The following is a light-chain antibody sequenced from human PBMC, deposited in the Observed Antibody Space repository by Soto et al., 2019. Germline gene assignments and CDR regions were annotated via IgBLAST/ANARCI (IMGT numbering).Light chain of an antibody. J-gene: IGLJ1*01. CDR2: DVT. CDR3: CSHAGSYTFG. CDR1: SSDVAKYDY. V-gene: IGLV2-11*01. Sequence: QSALTQPRSVSGSPGQSVTISCTGTSSDVAKYDYVSWYQQSPGKAPKLLIYDVTNRPSGVPDRFSGSKFGNTASLTISGLQAEDDADYFCCSHAGSYTFGFGTGTKLTVL.